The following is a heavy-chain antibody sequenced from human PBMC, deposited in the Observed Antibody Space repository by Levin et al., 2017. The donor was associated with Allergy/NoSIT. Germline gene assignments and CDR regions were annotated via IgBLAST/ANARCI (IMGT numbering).Heavy chain of an antibody. Sequence: SQTLSLTCTVSGGSISSYYWSWIRQPPGKGLEWIGYIYYSGSTNYNPSLKSRVTISVDTSKNQFSLKLSSVTAADTAVYYCARVHSSSRGFGGLDGMDVWGQGTTVTVSS. CDR1: GGSISSYY. CDR2: IYYSGST. D-gene: IGHD6-13*01. J-gene: IGHJ6*02. V-gene: IGHV4-59*01. CDR3: ARVHSSSRGFGGLDGMDV.